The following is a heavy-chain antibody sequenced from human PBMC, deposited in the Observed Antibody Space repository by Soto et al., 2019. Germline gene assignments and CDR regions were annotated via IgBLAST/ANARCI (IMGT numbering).Heavy chain of an antibody. Sequence: EVQLVESGGGLVQPGRSLRLSCEASGFTFDEYAMHWVRQAPGKGLEWVAGITWNSINVGYAESVKGRFTISRDNAKKSLYLHMDSLRVDDTAFYHCVKALSTSWPNWIDPWGQGTLVTVSS. CDR1: GFTFDEYA. D-gene: IGHD2-2*01. J-gene: IGHJ5*02. CDR2: ITWNSINV. V-gene: IGHV3-9*01. CDR3: VKALSTSWPNWIDP.